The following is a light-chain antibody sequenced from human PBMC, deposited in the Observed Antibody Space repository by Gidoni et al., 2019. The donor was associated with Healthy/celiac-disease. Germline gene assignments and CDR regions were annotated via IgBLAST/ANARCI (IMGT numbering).Light chain of an antibody. CDR2: GAS. J-gene: IGKJ4*01. Sequence: ILLPHSPATLSVSPGERATLSCRASQSVSSNLAWYQQKPGQAPRLLIYGASTRATGIPARFSGSGSGTEFTLTISSLQSEDFAVYYCQQYNNWPPSFGGGTKVEIK. CDR3: QQYNNWPPS. CDR1: QSVSSN. V-gene: IGKV3-15*01.